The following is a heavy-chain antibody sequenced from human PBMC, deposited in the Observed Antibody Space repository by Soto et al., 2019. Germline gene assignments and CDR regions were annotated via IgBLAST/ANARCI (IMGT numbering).Heavy chain of an antibody. CDR1: GGSFSGYY. Sequence: SETLSLTCAVYGGSFSGYYWSWIRQPPGKGLEWIGEINHSGSTYYNPSLKSRVTISVDTSKNQFSLKLSSVTAADTAVYYCARHIVAAAVDVVDYWGQGTLVTVSS. CDR2: INHSGST. D-gene: IGHD6-13*01. V-gene: IGHV4-34*01. J-gene: IGHJ4*02. CDR3: ARHIVAAAVDVVDY.